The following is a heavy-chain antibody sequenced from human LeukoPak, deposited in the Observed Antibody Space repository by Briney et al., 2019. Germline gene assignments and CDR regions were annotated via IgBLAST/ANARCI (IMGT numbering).Heavy chain of an antibody. CDR2: FDPEDGEA. CDR3: ARGRTAYYYDSSGYYPGY. CDR1: GYTLTELS. V-gene: IGHV1-24*01. J-gene: IGHJ4*02. D-gene: IGHD3-22*01. Sequence: ASVKVSCKVSGYTLTELSMHWVRQAPGKGLEWMGGFDPEDGEAIYAQKFQGRVTMTEDTSTDTAYMELSSLRSEDTAVYYCARGRTAYYYDSSGYYPGYWGQGTLVTVSS.